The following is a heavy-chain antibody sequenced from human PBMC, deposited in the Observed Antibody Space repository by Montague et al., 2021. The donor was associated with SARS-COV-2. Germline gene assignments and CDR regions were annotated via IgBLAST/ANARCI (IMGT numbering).Heavy chain of an antibody. Sequence: PALVKPTQTLTLTCIFSGFSLSTSGMCVSWIRQPPGKALEWLALIDWDDDKYYSTSLKTRLTISKDTSKNQVVLTMTNMDPVDTATYFCARIASSGWFGRGKYYFDYWGQGTLVTVSS. CDR2: IDWDDDK. V-gene: IGHV2-70*01. CDR3: ARIASSGWFGRGKYYFDY. D-gene: IGHD6-19*01. J-gene: IGHJ4*02. CDR1: GFSLSTSGMC.